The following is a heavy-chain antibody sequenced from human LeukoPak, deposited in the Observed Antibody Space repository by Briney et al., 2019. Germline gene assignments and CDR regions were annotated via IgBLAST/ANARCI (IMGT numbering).Heavy chain of an antibody. J-gene: IGHJ5*02. Sequence: SQTLSLTFDISGDSVSSNSAGWNWIRQSPSRGLQWLCRTYSRSKWYNDYAVSVKGRITIDTDTSKNQVSLQLNSVTPEDTAVYYCARGSGGSWFDPWGQGTLVTVSS. D-gene: IGHD6-25*01. CDR2: TYSRSKWYN. V-gene: IGHV6-1*01. CDR3: ARGSGGSWFDP. CDR1: GDSVSSNSAG.